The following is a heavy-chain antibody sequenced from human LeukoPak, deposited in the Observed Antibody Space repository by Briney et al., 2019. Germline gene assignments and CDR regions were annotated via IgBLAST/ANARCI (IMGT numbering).Heavy chain of an antibody. Sequence: SVKVSCKASGGTFSSYAISWVRQAPGQGLEWMGGIIPIFGTANYAQKFQGRVTITTDESTSTAYTELSSLRSEDTAVYYCACGGDFYYYMDVWGKGTTVTVSS. CDR3: ACGGDFYYYMDV. V-gene: IGHV1-69*05. CDR1: GGTFSSYA. J-gene: IGHJ6*03. CDR2: IIPIFGTA. D-gene: IGHD2-21*01.